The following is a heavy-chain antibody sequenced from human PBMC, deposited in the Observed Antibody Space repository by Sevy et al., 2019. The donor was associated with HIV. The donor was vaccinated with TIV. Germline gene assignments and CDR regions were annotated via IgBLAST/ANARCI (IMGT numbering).Heavy chain of an antibody. CDR2: IRSKDYGGAT. D-gene: IGHD3-22*01. V-gene: IGHV3-49*03. J-gene: IGHJ4*01. Sequence: GGCLRLSCTGSGFTFGDYAMSWFRQAPGMGLEWVGFIRSKDYGGATEYAASVKGRFTISRDDSKSIADLQMNSLKTEDTAVYYCTRGYYHDSSGYSDYWGQGTLVTVSS. CDR3: TRGYYHDSSGYSDY. CDR1: GFTFGDYA.